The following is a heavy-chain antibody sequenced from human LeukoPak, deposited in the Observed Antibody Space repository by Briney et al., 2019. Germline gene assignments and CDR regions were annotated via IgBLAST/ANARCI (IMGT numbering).Heavy chain of an antibody. CDR1: GYTLTELS. Sequence: ASVKVSCKFSGYTLTELSMHWVRQAPGKGLEWMGGFDPEDGETIYAQKFQGRGTMTEDTSTDTAYMELSSLRSEDTAVYYCAPDFSMVRGVNWFDPWGQGTLVTVSS. V-gene: IGHV1-24*01. D-gene: IGHD3-10*01. CDR3: APDFSMVRGVNWFDP. CDR2: FDPEDGET. J-gene: IGHJ5*02.